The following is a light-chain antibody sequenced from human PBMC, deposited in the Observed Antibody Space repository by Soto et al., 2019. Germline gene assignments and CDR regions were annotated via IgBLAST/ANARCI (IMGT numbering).Light chain of an antibody. CDR3: QSYDSSLSGFYV. Sequence: QSALTQPPSVSGAPGQRVTISCTGSSSNIGAGYDVHWYQQLPGTAPKLLIYGNNNRPSGVPDRFSGSKSDTSASLAITGLQAEDEADYYCQSYDSSLSGFYVFGTGTKVTVL. V-gene: IGLV1-40*01. CDR2: GNN. J-gene: IGLJ1*01. CDR1: SSNIGAGYD.